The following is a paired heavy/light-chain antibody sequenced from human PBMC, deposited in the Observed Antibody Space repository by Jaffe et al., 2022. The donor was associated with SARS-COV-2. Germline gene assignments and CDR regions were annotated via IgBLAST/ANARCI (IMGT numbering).Light chain of an antibody. V-gene: IGKV3-20*01. CDR1: EYISRSY. CDR3: QQYGMSPPWT. Sequence: EIVLTQSPGTLSLSPGDTATLSCRASEYISRSYLAWFQQKPGQAPRLLIYGGSDRAPGIPDRFWAGGSGLEFTLTISRLEPEDFALYYCQQYGMSPPWTFGQGTKVEIK. CDR2: GGS. J-gene: IGKJ1*01.
Heavy chain of an antibody. J-gene: IGHJ4*02. D-gene: IGHD3-10*01. V-gene: IGHV4-59*01. Sequence: QVQLQESGPGLVKPSETLSLTCNVSGDSISGYYWSWIRQSPGKGLEWIGYFYNSGDTDYNPALRGRASFSVDTSKNQVSLHLSSVTAADTAVYYCARDAVTVVRGALTYWGQGTLVTVAS. CDR3: ARDAVTVVRGALTY. CDR2: FYNSGDT. CDR1: GDSISGYY.